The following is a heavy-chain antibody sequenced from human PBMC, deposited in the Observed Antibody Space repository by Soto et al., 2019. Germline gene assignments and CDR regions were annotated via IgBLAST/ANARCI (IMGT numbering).Heavy chain of an antibody. D-gene: IGHD3-16*02. Sequence: QVRLVESGGGVVQPGRYLRLSCVASGFNFKAYGIHWVRQAPGKGLEWVAVISTDGGKQHLADSVKGRFTISRDNLKNTLYLQMNNVRPEDTAVYFCAVGGGDLSLTPFDYWGQGSLVTVSS. CDR2: ISTDGGKQ. CDR3: AVGGGDLSLTPFDY. J-gene: IGHJ4*02. CDR1: GFNFKAYG. V-gene: IGHV3-30-3*01.